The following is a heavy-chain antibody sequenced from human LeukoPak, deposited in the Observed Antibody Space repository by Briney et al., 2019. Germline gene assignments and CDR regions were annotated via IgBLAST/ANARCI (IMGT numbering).Heavy chain of an antibody. Sequence: ASVKVSCKASGYTFTGYYMHWVRQAPGQGLEWMGWINPNSGGTNYAQKFQGRVTMTRDTSISTAYMELSRLRSDDTAVYYCARSLGYYYDSSGYYDYWGQGTLVTVSS. J-gene: IGHJ4*02. CDR3: ARSLGYYYDSSGYYDY. CDR1: GYTFTGYY. V-gene: IGHV1-2*02. CDR2: INPNSGGT. D-gene: IGHD3-22*01.